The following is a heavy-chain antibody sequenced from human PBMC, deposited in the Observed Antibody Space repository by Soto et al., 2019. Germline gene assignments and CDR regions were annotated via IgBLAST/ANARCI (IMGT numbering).Heavy chain of an antibody. J-gene: IGHJ4*02. CDR3: ARRSRTYYYDSSGYFNFDY. CDR2: MNPNSGNT. V-gene: IGHV1-8*01. Sequence: ASVKVSCKASGYTFTSYDINWVRQATGQGLEWMGWMNPNSGNTGYAQKFQGRVTMTRNTSISTAYMELRSLRSEDTAVYYCARRSRTYYYDSSGYFNFDYWGQGTLVTVYS. D-gene: IGHD3-22*01. CDR1: GYTFTSYD.